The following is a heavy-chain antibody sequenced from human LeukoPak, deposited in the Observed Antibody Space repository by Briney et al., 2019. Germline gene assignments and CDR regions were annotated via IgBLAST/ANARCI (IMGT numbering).Heavy chain of an antibody. CDR3: ARGTRYYYDSSGYFSFGY. CDR1: GYTFTGYY. J-gene: IGHJ4*02. Sequence: ASVKVSCEASGYTFTGYYMHWVRQAPGQGLEWMGWINPNSGGTNYAQKFQGRVTMTRDTSISTAYMELSRLRSDDTAVYHCARGTRYYYDSSGYFSFGYWGQGTLVTVSS. D-gene: IGHD3-22*01. CDR2: INPNSGGT. V-gene: IGHV1-2*02.